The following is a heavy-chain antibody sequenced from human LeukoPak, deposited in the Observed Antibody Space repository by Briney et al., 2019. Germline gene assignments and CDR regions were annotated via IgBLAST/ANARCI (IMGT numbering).Heavy chain of an antibody. Sequence: PPGGSLRLSCTASGFTFGDYAMSWVRQAPGKGLEWVSAISGSGGSTYYADSVKGRFTISRDNSKNTLYLQMNSLRAEDTAVYYCAKDEEDSSSGLNWGQGTLVTVSS. J-gene: IGHJ4*02. CDR3: AKDEEDSSSGLN. CDR1: GFTFGDYA. D-gene: IGHD6-13*01. V-gene: IGHV3-23*01. CDR2: ISGSGGST.